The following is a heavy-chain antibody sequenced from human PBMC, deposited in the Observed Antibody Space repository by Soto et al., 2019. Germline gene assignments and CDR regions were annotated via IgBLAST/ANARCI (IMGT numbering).Heavy chain of an antibody. J-gene: IGHJ6*02. CDR3: AKDLVGGIRYYYGTDV. CDR1: GFSFSSYG. CDR2: ISYDGSQK. V-gene: IGHV3-30*18. D-gene: IGHD1-20*01. Sequence: GGSLRLSCAASGFSFSSYGMHWVRQAPGKGLEWVAVISYDGSQKYYADSVKGRFTISRDNSKNTLYLQMNSLRGEDKAVYYCAKDLVGGIRYYYGTDVWYQETT.